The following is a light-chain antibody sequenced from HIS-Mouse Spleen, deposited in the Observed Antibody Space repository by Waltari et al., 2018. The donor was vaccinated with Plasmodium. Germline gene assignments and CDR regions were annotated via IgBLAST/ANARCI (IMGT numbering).Light chain of an antibody. CDR3: QQYNNWSFT. CDR1: ESVSSN. V-gene: IGKV3-15*01. Sequence: IVMPPSPPTLSVSPGERPTPSCRASESVSSNLVWYQQTPGQPPRLLIYGESTSAAGIPSRFSGSGSGTEFTLTISSLQSEDFAVYYCQQYNNWSFTFGPGTKVDIK. CDR2: GES. J-gene: IGKJ3*01.